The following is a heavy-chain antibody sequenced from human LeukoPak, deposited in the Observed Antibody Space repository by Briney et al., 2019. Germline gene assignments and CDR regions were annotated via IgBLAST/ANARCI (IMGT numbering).Heavy chain of an antibody. Sequence: PSETLSLTCTVSGGSISSYYWSWIRQPAGKGLEWIGRVYTSGSTNYNPSLKSRVTISVNLSKKQISLKLTSVTAADTALYYCARDKGPYWYFDLWGRGTLVTVSS. J-gene: IGHJ2*01. CDR3: ARDKGPYWYFDL. CDR1: GGSISSYY. V-gene: IGHV4-4*07. CDR2: VYTSGST.